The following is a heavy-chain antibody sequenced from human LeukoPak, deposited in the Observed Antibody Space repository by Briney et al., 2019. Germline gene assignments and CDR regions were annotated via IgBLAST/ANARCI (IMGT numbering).Heavy chain of an antibody. J-gene: IGHJ6*02. D-gene: IGHD3-10*01. Sequence: GGSLRLSCAASGITFGSYWMYWVRQAPGKGLVWVSRINSDGSSTNYADSVKGRFTLSRDNAKNTLYLQMNSLRAEDTAVYYCARDLGYYSGSGSSCGLQTGGMDVWGQGTTVTVSS. V-gene: IGHV3-74*01. CDR2: INSDGSST. CDR1: GITFGSYW. CDR3: ARDLGYYSGSGSSCGLQTGGMDV.